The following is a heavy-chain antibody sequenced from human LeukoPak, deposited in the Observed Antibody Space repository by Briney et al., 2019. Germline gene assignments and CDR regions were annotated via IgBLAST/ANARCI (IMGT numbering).Heavy chain of an antibody. CDR1: GGSFSGYY. CDR3: ARGRSSIATYYFDY. Sequence: SETLSLTCAVYGGSFSGYYWSWIRQPPGKGLEWIGEINHSGSTNYNPSLKSRVTISVDTSKNQFSLKLSSVTAADTAVYYCARGRSSIATYYFDYWGQGTLVTVSS. V-gene: IGHV4-34*01. D-gene: IGHD6-6*01. CDR2: INHSGST. J-gene: IGHJ4*02.